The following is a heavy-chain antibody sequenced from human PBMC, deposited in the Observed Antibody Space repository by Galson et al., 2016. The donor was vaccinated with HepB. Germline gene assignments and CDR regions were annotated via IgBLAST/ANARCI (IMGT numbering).Heavy chain of an antibody. Sequence: LSLTCNVSGYSISSGYYWGWMRQPPGKGLEWIGNIYHSGSALYSPSLKTRVTISVDTSKNQFSLRLSSVTAADTAVYYCARVDLAMYDILDYWGQGTLVTVSS. CDR1: GYSISSGYY. CDR2: IYHSGSA. V-gene: IGHV4-38-2*02. CDR3: ARVDLAMYDILDY. J-gene: IGHJ4*02. D-gene: IGHD3-9*01.